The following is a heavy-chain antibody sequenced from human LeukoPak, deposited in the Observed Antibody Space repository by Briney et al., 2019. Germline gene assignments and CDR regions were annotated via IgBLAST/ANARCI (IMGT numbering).Heavy chain of an antibody. J-gene: IGHJ2*01. Sequence: SETLSLTCAVYGGSFSGYYWSWIRQPPGKGLEWIGEINHSGSTNYNPSLKSRVTISVDTSKNQFSLKLSSVTAADTAVYYCARGRWFLAARYLRYFDLWGRGTLVTVSS. CDR1: GGSFSGYY. CDR2: INHSGST. D-gene: IGHD6-6*01. V-gene: IGHV4-34*01. CDR3: ARGRWFLAARYLRYFDL.